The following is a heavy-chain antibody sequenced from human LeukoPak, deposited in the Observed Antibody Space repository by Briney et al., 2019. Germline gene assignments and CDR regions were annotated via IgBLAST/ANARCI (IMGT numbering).Heavy chain of an antibody. J-gene: IGHJ6*02. CDR2: IIPILGIA. CDR1: GGTFSSYA. Sequence: SVKVSCKASGGTFSSYAISWVRQAPGQGLEWMGRIIPILGIANYAQKFQGRVTITADKSTGTAYMELSSLRSEDTAVYYCASSRYYYDSSGYNYYYYGMDVWGQGTTVTVSS. D-gene: IGHD3-22*01. CDR3: ASSRYYYDSSGYNYYYYGMDV. V-gene: IGHV1-69*04.